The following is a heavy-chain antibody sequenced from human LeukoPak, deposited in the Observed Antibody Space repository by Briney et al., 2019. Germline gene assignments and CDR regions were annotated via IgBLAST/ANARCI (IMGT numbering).Heavy chain of an antibody. CDR2: IGPTGTDR. D-gene: IGHD1-14*01. CDR1: GCTFSSCG. CDR3: ATETIGRHYDY. J-gene: IGHJ4*02. Sequence: KTGGSLRLSCAASGCTFSSCGFNWVRQAPGKGLEWVSSIGPTGTDRYYADSVRGRFTISRDNAKNSMYLQMDSLRDEDTAVYYCATETIGRHYDYWGQGTLLTVSS. V-gene: IGHV3-21*01.